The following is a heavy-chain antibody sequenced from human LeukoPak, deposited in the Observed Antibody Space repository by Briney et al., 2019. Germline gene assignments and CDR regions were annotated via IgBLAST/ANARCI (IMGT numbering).Heavy chain of an antibody. D-gene: IGHD1-7*01. CDR2: ISKGGSDK. Sequence: GGSLRLSCSASGFTFSTYWMSWVRQAPGKGLEWVAVISKGGSDKYYPGSVRGRFTISRDNSKNTIYLQMDSLRAEDTAIYYCARDYWWNYDYWGQGTLVTVSS. CDR1: GFTFSTYW. J-gene: IGHJ4*02. CDR3: ARDYWWNYDY. V-gene: IGHV3-30-3*01.